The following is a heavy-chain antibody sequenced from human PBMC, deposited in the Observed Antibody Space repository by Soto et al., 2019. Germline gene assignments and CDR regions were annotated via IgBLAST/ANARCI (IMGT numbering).Heavy chain of an antibody. D-gene: IGHD6-13*01. J-gene: IGHJ6*02. Sequence: VQLLESGGGLVQPGGSLRLSCAASGFSLSSYAMSWVRQAPGKGLEWVSAISGSGGSTYYADSVKGRFTISRDNSKNTLCLQMNRLRAEDTAVYYCAKDYSGSLVPGYYYSGLDVWGQGTTVTVCS. CDR1: GFSLSSYA. CDR3: AKDYSGSLVPGYYYSGLDV. CDR2: ISGSGGST. V-gene: IGHV3-23*01.